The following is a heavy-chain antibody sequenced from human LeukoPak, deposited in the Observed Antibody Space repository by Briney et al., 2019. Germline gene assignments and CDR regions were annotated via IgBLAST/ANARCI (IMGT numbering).Heavy chain of an antibody. CDR3: AKALRDSSGFYIYYGMDV. Sequence: GGSLRLSCSASGFTFDDYAMYWVRHAPGKGLEWVSGITWNSRIVAYADSVKGRFTISRDNAKNSLYLQMNSLRAEDTALYYCAKALRDSSGFYIYYGMDVWGQGTTVTVSS. J-gene: IGHJ6*02. D-gene: IGHD3-22*01. V-gene: IGHV3-9*01. CDR1: GFTFDDYA. CDR2: ITWNSRIV.